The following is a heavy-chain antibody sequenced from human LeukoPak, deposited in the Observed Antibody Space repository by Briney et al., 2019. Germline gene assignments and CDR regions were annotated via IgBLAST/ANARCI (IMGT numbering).Heavy chain of an antibody. CDR3: ANTPTTYYDFWSGEYYFDY. CDR2: IRYDGSNK. V-gene: IGHV3-30*02. D-gene: IGHD3-3*01. Sequence: GGSLRLSCAASGFTFSSYGMHWVRQAPGKGLGWVAFIRYDGSNKYYADSVKGRFTISRDNSKNTLYLQMNSLRAEDTAVYYCANTPTTYYDFWSGEYYFDYWGQGTLVTVSS. J-gene: IGHJ4*02. CDR1: GFTFSSYG.